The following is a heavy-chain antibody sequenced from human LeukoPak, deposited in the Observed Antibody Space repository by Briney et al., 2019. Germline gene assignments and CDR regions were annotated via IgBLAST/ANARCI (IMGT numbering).Heavy chain of an antibody. J-gene: IGHJ4*02. CDR3: ARLISTSSSRFSDY. CDR2: ISISGENT. Sequence: GGSLRLSCAASGFTFSSYAMSWVRQAPGKGLEWVSAISISGENTYYADSVRGRFTISRDTSRNTLYLQMHSLRAEDTAVYYCARLISTSSSRFSDYWGQGTLVTVSS. D-gene: IGHD6-6*01. CDR1: GFTFSSYA. V-gene: IGHV3-23*01.